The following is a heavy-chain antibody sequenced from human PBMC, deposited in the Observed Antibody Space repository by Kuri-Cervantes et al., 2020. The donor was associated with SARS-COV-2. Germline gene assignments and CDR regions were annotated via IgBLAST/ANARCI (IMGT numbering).Heavy chain of an antibody. Sequence: GESLKISCTVSGFTFSSYAMSWVRQAPGKGLEWVSAISGSGGSTYYADSVKGRFTISRDNSKNTLYLQMNSLRAEDTAVYYCAKDEGDIVVVPAATGYWGQGTLVTSPQ. CDR2: ISGSGGST. D-gene: IGHD2-2*01. J-gene: IGHJ4*02. CDR1: GFTFSSYA. CDR3: AKDEGDIVVVPAATGY. V-gene: IGHV3-23*01.